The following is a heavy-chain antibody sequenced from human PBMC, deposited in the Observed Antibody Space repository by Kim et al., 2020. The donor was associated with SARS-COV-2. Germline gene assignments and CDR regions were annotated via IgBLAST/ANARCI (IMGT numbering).Heavy chain of an antibody. CDR1: GGSISSYY. D-gene: IGHD6-13*01. CDR2: IYYSGST. J-gene: IGHJ3*02. V-gene: IGHV4-59*13. CDR3: ARDRASGYSSSWYPLDHDAFDI. Sequence: SETLSLTCTVSGGSISSYYWSWIRQPPGKGLEWIGYIYYSGSTNYNPSLKSRVTISVDTSKNQFSLKLSSVTAADTAVYYCARDRASGYSSSWYPLDHDAFDIWGQGTMVTVSS.